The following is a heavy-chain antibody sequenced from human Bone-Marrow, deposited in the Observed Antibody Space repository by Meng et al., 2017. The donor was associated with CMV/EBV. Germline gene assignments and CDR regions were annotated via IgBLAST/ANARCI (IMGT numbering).Heavy chain of an antibody. Sequence: GGSLRLSCAASGFTFSSYSMNWVRQAPGKGLEWVSSISSSSSYIYYAVSVKGRFTISRDNAKNSLYLQMNSLRAEDTAVYYCASRNDYGDDHVEVGVGMDVWGQGTTVTVSS. CDR3: ASRNDYGDDHVEVGVGMDV. D-gene: IGHD4-17*01. V-gene: IGHV3-21*01. CDR2: ISSSSSYI. J-gene: IGHJ6*02. CDR1: GFTFSSYS.